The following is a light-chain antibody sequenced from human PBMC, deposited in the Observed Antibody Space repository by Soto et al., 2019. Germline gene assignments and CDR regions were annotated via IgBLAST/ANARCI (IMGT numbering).Light chain of an antibody. J-gene: IGLJ2*01. CDR2: GNN. CDR3: GTWDGSLSAVV. CDR1: SSNIGNNY. V-gene: IGLV1-51*01. Sequence: QAVVTQPPSVSAAPGQKVTISCSGSSSNIGNNYVSWYQQLPGTAPKLLIYGNNERPSGIPDRFSGSKSGTSATLGITGLQTGDEADYYCGTWDGSLSAVVFGGRTKLTVL.